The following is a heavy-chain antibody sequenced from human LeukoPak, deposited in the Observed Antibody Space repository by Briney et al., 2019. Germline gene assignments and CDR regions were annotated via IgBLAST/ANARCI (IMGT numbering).Heavy chain of an antibody. Sequence: SETLSLTCAVYGGSFSGYYWSWIRQPPGKGLEWIGYIYYSGSTYYNPSLKSRVTISVDTSKNQFSLKLSSVTAADTAVYYCARGGDGYNYDDYYFDYWGQGTLVTVSS. CDR3: ARGGDGYNYDDYYFDY. J-gene: IGHJ4*02. D-gene: IGHD5-24*01. V-gene: IGHV4-30-4*01. CDR2: IYYSGST. CDR1: GGSFSGYY.